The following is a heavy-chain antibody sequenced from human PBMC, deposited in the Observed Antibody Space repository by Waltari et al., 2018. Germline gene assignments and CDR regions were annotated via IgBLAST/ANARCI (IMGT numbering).Heavy chain of an antibody. J-gene: IGHJ4*02. D-gene: IGHD3-10*01. CDR1: NYSISRGFY. CDR3: ARNNRGAGAFDF. V-gene: IGHV4-38-2*01. CDR2: IFHNGLS. Sequence: QVHLQESGPGLVKPSETLSLTCAASNYSISRGFYWAWIRQPPGGGLEWIGSIFHNGLSYYNPSLRSRVIMSVDTSKNQLSLRLNSVTATDAAVYSCARNNRGAGAFDFWGQGILVTVSS.